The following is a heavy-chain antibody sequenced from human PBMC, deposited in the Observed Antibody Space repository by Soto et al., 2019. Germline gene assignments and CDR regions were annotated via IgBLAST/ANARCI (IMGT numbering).Heavy chain of an antibody. Sequence: SETLSLTCTVTGDSISSRSYYWGWIRQPPGKGLEWIGSIYYSGSTYNNPSLRSRVSMSIDTSKNQFSLELNSLTAADTAVYYCARWSWITPQHDVWGQGALVTVSS. CDR1: GDSISSRSYY. D-gene: IGHD5-12*01. J-gene: IGHJ4*02. V-gene: IGHV4-39*07. CDR3: ARWSWITPQHDV. CDR2: IYYSGST.